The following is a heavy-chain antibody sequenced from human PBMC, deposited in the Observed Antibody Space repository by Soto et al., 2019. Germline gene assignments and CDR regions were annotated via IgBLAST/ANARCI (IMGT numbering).Heavy chain of an antibody. CDR3: ARDRDGYNPFDY. Sequence: QVQLVQSGAEVKKPGSSVKVSCKASGGTFSSYTISWVRQAPGQGHEWMGRIIPILGIANYAQKFQARVTITADKSTSTAYMELSSLRSEDTAVYYCARDRDGYNPFDYWGQGTLVTVSS. J-gene: IGHJ4*02. CDR1: GGTFSSYT. CDR2: IIPILGIA. V-gene: IGHV1-69*08. D-gene: IGHD5-12*01.